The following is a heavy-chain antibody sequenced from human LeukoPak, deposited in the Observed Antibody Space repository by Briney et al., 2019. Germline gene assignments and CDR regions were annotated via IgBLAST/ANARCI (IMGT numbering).Heavy chain of an antibody. D-gene: IGHD5-18*01. CDR1: GYTFTSYY. CDR2: INPSGGST. CDR3: ARESHPIQLWLTSSVYYYYMDV. J-gene: IGHJ6*03. V-gene: IGHV1-46*01. Sequence: ASVKVSCKASGYTFTSYYMHWVRQAPGQGLEWMGIINPSGGSTSYAQKFQGRVTMTRDMSTSTVYMELSSLRSEDTAVYYCARESHPIQLWLTSSVYYYYMDVWGKGTTVTVSS.